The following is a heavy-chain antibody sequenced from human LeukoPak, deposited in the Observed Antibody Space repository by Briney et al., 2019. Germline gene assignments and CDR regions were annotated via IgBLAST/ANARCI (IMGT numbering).Heavy chain of an antibody. V-gene: IGHV4-4*07. Sequence: SETLSLTCTVSGGSISSYYWSWIRQPAGKGLEWIGRIYTSGSTNYNPSLKSRVTMSVDTSKNQFSLKLSSVTAADTAVYYCALGIAAAGSITYGMDVWGQGTTVTVSS. CDR3: ALGIAAAGSITYGMDV. D-gene: IGHD6-13*01. CDR2: IYTSGST. J-gene: IGHJ6*02. CDR1: GGSISSYY.